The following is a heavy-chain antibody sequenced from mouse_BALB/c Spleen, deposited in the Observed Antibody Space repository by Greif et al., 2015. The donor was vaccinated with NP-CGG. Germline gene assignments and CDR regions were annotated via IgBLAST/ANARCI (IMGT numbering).Heavy chain of an antibody. Sequence: EVKLQESGAELVRPGASVRISCKAFGYTFTNHHINWVKQRPGQGLDWIGYINPYNDYTSYNQKFKGKATLTVDKPSSTAYMELSSLTSEDSAVYYCARRYYRYDGAWFAYWGQGTLVTVSA. V-gene: IGHV1S45*01. D-gene: IGHD2-14*01. CDR1: GYTFTNHH. CDR3: ARRYYRYDGAWFAY. J-gene: IGHJ3*01. CDR2: INPYNDYT.